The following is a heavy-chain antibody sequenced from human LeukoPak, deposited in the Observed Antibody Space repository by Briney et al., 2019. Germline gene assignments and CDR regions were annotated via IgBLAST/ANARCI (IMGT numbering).Heavy chain of an antibody. D-gene: IGHD6-6*01. CDR3: ARRSAARRAFDY. J-gene: IGHJ4*02. CDR1: GGSISSYY. CDR2: IYYSGST. Sequence: PSETLSLTCTVSGGSISSYYWSWIRQPPGKGLEWIGYIYYSGSTNYNPSLKSRVTISVDTSKNQFSLKLSSVTAADTAVYYCARRSAARRAFDYWGQGTLVTVSS. V-gene: IGHV4-59*12.